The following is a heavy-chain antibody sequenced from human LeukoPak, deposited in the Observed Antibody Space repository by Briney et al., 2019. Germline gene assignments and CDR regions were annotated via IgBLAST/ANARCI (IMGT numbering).Heavy chain of an antibody. J-gene: IGHJ4*02. D-gene: IGHD3-3*01. CDR1: GYTFTGYY. CDR3: ARGIYYDFWSGYYAY. Sequence: ASVKVSCKASGYTFTGYYMHWVRQAPGQGLEWMGRINPNSGGTNYAQKFQGRVTMTRDTSISTAYMELSRLRSDDTAVYYCARGIYYDFWSGYYAYWGQGTLVTVSS. V-gene: IGHV1-2*06. CDR2: INPNSGGT.